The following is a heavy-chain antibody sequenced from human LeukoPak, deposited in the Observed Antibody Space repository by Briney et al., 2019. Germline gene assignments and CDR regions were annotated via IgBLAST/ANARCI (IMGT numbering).Heavy chain of an antibody. CDR3: ARRQAYRSRGILYYYMDV. J-gene: IGHJ6*03. CDR2: IHAGDSDS. Sequence: GESLKISCEASGFSFSDYWTGWVRQLPGKALEWMGIIHAGDSDSRYSTSFQGQVIISADKSINTAYLQWSSLKASDTAVYYCARRQAYRSRGILYYYMDVWGKGTAVTVSS. V-gene: IGHV5-51*01. D-gene: IGHD6-13*01. CDR1: GFSFSDYW.